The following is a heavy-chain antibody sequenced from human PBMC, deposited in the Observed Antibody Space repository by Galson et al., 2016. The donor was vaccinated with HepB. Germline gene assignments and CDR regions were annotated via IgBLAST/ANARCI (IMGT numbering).Heavy chain of an antibody. CDR2: ITGSGGST. Sequence: SLRLSCAASGFTCSNFHMGGVRQAPGKGQKWLSGITGSGGSTYYADSVKGRFTISRDNSKNTLFLQMDSLRAEDTAVYYCERDRWGGYYGMDVWGQGTTVTVSS. D-gene: IGHD7-27*01. CDR3: ERDRWGGYYGMDV. V-gene: IGHV3-23*01. CDR1: GFTCSNFH. J-gene: IGHJ6*02.